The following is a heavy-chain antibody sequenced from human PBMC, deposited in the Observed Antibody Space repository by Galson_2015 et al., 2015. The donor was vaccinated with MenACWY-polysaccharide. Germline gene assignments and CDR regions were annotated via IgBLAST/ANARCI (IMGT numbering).Heavy chain of an antibody. D-gene: IGHD3-22*01. V-gene: IGHV3-53*01. CDR3: ARDVGGDSSGTDY. CDR1: GFTFSSYW. J-gene: IGHJ4*02. CDR2: IYSDDRT. Sequence: SLRLSCAASGFTFSSYWMHWVRQAPGKGLEHISVIYSDDRTYYADSVKGRFTISRDSSRNTVYLQMNSLIAEDTAVYYCARDVGGDSSGTDYWGQGTLVTVSS.